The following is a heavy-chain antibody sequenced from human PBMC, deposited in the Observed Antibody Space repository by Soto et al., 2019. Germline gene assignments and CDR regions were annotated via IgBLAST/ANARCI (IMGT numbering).Heavy chain of an antibody. D-gene: IGHD1-26*01. CDR3: ARGVGRELRYYYYGMDV. CDR2: INPSGGST. J-gene: IGHJ6*02. CDR1: GYTFTSYY. V-gene: IGHV1-46*01. Sequence: ASVKVSCKASGYTFTSYYMHWVRQAPGQGLEWMGIINPSGGSTSYAQKFQGRVTMTRDTSTSTVYMELSSLRSEDTAVYYCARGVGRELRYYYYGMDVWGQGTTVTV.